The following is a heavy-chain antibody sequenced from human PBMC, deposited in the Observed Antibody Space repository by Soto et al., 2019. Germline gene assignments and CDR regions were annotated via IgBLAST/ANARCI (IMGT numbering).Heavy chain of an antibody. V-gene: IGHV4-39*01. CDR3: ARSRISKQRRYYFDY. D-gene: IGHD3-3*02. Sequence: ASETLSLTCTVSGGSISSSSYYWGWIRQPPGKGLEWIGSIYYSGSTYYNPSLKSRVTISVDTSKNQFSLKLSSVTAADTAVYYCARSRISKQRRYYFDYWGQGTLVTVSS. J-gene: IGHJ4*02. CDR1: GGSISSSSYY. CDR2: IYYSGST.